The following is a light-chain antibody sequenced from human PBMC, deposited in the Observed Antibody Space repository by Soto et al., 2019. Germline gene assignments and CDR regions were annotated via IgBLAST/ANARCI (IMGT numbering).Light chain of an antibody. J-gene: IGLJ1*01. CDR1: SSDVGDYNY. CDR3: SSYTSSSTYV. CDR2: DVS. Sequence: QSVLTQPASVSGSPGQSITISCTGTSSDVGDYNYVSWYQQHPGKAPKLMIFDVSNRPSGVSNRFSGSKSGNTASLTISGLQAEDEAEYYCSSYTSSSTYVFGTGTKSPS. V-gene: IGLV2-14*01.